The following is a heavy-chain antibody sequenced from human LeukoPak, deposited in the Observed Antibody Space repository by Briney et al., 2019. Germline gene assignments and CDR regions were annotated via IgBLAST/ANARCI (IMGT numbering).Heavy chain of an antibody. CDR2: IYYSGST. CDR1: GGSISSGGYY. V-gene: IGHV4-31*03. J-gene: IGHJ3*02. D-gene: IGHD3-22*01. Sequence: SQTLSLTCTVSGGSISSGGYYWSWIRQHPGKGLEWIGYIYYSGSTYYNPSLKSRVTISVDTSKNQFSLKLSSVTAADTAVYYCARENDSSGYYLGVGAFDIWGQGTMVTVSS. CDR3: ARENDSSGYYLGVGAFDI.